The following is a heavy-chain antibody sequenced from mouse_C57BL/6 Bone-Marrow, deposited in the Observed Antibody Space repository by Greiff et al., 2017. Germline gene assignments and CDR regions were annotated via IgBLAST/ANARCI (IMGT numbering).Heavy chain of an antibody. Sequence: VKLVESGAELARPGASVKLSCKASGYTFTSYGISWVKQRTGQGLEWIGEIYPRSGNTYYNEKFKGKATLPADKSSSTAYMELRSLTSEDSAVYFCARSFITTVVAPYDAMDYWGQGTSVTVSS. CDR2: IYPRSGNT. J-gene: IGHJ4*01. D-gene: IGHD1-1*01. CDR1: GYTFTSYG. V-gene: IGHV1-81*01. CDR3: ARSFITTVVAPYDAMDY.